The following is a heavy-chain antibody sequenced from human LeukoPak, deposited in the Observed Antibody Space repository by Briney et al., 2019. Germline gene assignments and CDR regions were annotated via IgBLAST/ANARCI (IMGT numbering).Heavy chain of an antibody. Sequence: GGSLRLSCAASGFTFSSYAMSWVRQAPGKGLEWVSTISGSGGSTYYADSVKGRFTISRDNSKNTLYLQMNSLRAEDTAVYYCASLYDSSGDFDYWGQGTLVTVSS. CDR1: GFTFSSYA. CDR2: ISGSGGST. V-gene: IGHV3-23*01. J-gene: IGHJ4*02. D-gene: IGHD3-22*01. CDR3: ASLYDSSGDFDY.